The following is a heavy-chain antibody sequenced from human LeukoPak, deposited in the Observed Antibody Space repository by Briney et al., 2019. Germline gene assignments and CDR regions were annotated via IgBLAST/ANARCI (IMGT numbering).Heavy chain of an antibody. CDR3: AARYSSSWYVPYYYMDV. Sequence: GGSLRLSCAASGLTFSSYWMSWVRQAPGQGGEGVANIKQDGSEKYYVDSVKGRVTISRDNAKNSLYLQMNSLSAEDTAVYYCAARYSSSWYVPYYYMDVWGKGTTVTVSS. J-gene: IGHJ6*03. CDR2: IKQDGSEK. D-gene: IGHD6-13*01. CDR1: GLTFSSYW. V-gene: IGHV3-7*01.